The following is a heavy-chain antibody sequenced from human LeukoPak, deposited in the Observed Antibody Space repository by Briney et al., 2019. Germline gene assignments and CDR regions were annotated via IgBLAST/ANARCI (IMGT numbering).Heavy chain of an antibody. CDR3: VRASTSSSGYLRYYFDY. CDR1: GGSISSYY. V-gene: IGHV4-59*01. J-gene: IGHJ4*02. D-gene: IGHD6-19*01. Sequence: SETLSLACIVSGGSISSYYWSWIRQPPGKGLEWIGYIYYSESTNYNPSLKSRVTISVDTSKNQFSLKLGSVTAADTAVYYCVRASTSSSGYLRYYFDYWGQGTLVTVSS. CDR2: IYYSEST.